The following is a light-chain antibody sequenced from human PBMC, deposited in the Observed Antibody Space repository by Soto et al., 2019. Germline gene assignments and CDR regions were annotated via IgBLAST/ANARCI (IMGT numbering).Light chain of an antibody. Sequence: DIQMTQSPSSVSASVGDRVTITCRASQGSSSWLTWYQQKTGKAPNLLIYAESSLQSGVPSRFSGRGYGTDVTLTISILQPEDFAPYNCQQANSFPLTFGGGTKMEIK. CDR1: QGSSSW. J-gene: IGKJ4*01. V-gene: IGKV1D-12*01. CDR2: AES. CDR3: QQANSFPLT.